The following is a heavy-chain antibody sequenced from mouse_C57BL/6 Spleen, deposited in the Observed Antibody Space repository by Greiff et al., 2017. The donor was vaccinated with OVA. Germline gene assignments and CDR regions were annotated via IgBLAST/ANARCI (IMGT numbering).Heavy chain of an antibody. Sequence: EVQGVESGGGLVKPGGSLKLSCAASGFTFSDYGMHWVRQAPEKGLEWVAYISSGRSTLYYADTVKGRFTISRDNAKNTLFLQMTSLRSEDTAMYYCARDYGSSYVDYFDYWGQGTTLTVSS. CDR1: GFTFSDYG. J-gene: IGHJ2*01. V-gene: IGHV5-17*01. D-gene: IGHD1-1*01. CDR3: ARDYGSSYVDYFDY. CDR2: ISSGRSTL.